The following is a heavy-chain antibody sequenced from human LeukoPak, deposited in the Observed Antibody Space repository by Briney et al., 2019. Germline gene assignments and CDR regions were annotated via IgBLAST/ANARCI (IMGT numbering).Heavy chain of an antibody. CDR2: IYTSGST. J-gene: IGHJ4*02. CDR3: ARRYCSSTSCYNDY. D-gene: IGHD2-2*02. Sequence: SETLSLTCTVSGGSIGSYHWSWIRQPPGKGLERIGYIYTSGSTNYNPSLKSRVTKSVDTSKNQFSLKLSSVTAADTAVYYCARRYCSSTSCYNDYWGQGTLVTVSS. CDR1: GGSIGSYH. V-gene: IGHV4-4*09.